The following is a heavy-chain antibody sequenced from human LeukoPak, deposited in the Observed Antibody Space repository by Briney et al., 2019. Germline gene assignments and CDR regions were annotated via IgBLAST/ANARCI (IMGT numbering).Heavy chain of an antibody. D-gene: IGHD6-13*01. CDR1: GFTFSNYG. Sequence: PGGSLRLSCAASGFTFSNYGMHWVRQAPGKGLEWVAFIRSDESNKYYADSVKGRFTISRDDSKSTLCLQMNSLRAEDTAVYYCAKEPYPRIAAAGPPFDYWGQGTLVTVSS. CDR3: AKEPYPRIAAAGPPFDY. J-gene: IGHJ4*02. V-gene: IGHV3-30*02. CDR2: IRSDESNK.